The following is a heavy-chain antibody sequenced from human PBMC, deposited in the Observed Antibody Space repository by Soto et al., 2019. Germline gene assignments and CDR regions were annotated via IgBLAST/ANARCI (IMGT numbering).Heavy chain of an antibody. CDR1: GGTFGGYG. D-gene: IGHD3-16*02. J-gene: IGHJ4*02. V-gene: IGHV1-69*12. CDR3: PRGGTSYDHSGRSYHYTANLDS. CDR2: IVPLFATA. Sequence: QVQLEQSAAEVKKPGSSVKVSCKASGGTFGGYGLNWVRQAPGQGLEWMGGIVPLFATANYGQKFQGRVTITGDASGGTLALHSLRPDATAVYYCPRGGTSYDHSGRSYHYTANLDSWGQGTLVTVSS.